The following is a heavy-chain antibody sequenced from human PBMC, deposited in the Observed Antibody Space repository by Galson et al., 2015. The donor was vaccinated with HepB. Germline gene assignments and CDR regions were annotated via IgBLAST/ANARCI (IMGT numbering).Heavy chain of an antibody. CDR3: ARDQAVAREGIDS. Sequence: SLRLSCAASGFTFSSYWMSWVRQAPGKGLEWVADIKEDGSVKYYVDSVEGRFTISRDNAKNSLYLQMDSLRAEDTDVYYCARDQAVAREGIDSWGQGTLVTVSS. V-gene: IGHV3-7*01. CDR1: GFTFSSYW. J-gene: IGHJ4*02. D-gene: IGHD6-19*01. CDR2: IKEDGSVK.